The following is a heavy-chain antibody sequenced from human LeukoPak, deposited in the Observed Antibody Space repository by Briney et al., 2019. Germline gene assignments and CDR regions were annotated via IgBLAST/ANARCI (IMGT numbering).Heavy chain of an antibody. CDR3: ARLPLTARRHFDY. CDR2: ISSSSSYI. J-gene: IGHJ4*02. D-gene: IGHD2-21*02. Sequence: GGSLRLSCAASGFTFSSYSMNWVRQAPGKGLEWVSSISSSSSYIYYADSVKGRFTISRDNAKNSLYLQMNSLRAEDTAVYYCARLPLTARRHFDYWGQGTLVKVSS. CDR1: GFTFSSYS. V-gene: IGHV3-21*04.